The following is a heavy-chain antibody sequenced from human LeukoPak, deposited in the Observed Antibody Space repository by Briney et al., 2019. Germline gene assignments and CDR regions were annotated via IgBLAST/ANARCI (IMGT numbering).Heavy chain of an antibody. D-gene: IGHD3-3*01. CDR1: GGSFSGYY. CDR3: ARGHPTYYDFWSAQGWFDP. CDR2: INHSGST. Sequence: SETLSLACAVYGGSFSGYYWSLIRQPPGKGLEWIGEINHSGSTNYNPSLKSRVTISVDTSKNQFSLKLSSVTAADTAVYYCARGHPTYYDFWSAQGWFDPWGQGTLVTVSS. V-gene: IGHV4-34*01. J-gene: IGHJ5*02.